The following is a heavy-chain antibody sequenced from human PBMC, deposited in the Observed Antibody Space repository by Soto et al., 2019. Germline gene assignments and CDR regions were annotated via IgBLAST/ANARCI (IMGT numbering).Heavy chain of an antibody. CDR3: ARSLIMVVPEAD. V-gene: IGHV4-39*01. CDR2: IYYSVST. CDR1: GGSLSSSINY. D-gene: IGHD2-21*01. Sequence: QLQLQESGPGLVKPSETLSLTCTVSGGSLSSSINYWGLIRQPPGKGLEWIGSIYYSVSTYYNPSLQSRVTLSGDTSKNQLSLRLNCVAAADTAVYYCARSLIMVVPEADWGQGTLVTVSS. J-gene: IGHJ4*02.